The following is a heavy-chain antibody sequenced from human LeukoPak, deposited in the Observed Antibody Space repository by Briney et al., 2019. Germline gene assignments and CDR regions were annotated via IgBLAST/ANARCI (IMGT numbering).Heavy chain of an antibody. Sequence: SETLSLTCSVSGGSISSYYWSWIRQPPGKGLEWFGYIYYSGSTNYKSPLKSRVTMSGDTSKNQFSLELRSVTAADTAVYYRARDPHYGGGTDYWGQGTLVTVSS. D-gene: IGHD4-23*01. J-gene: IGHJ4*02. CDR3: ARDPHYGGGTDY. V-gene: IGHV4-59*12. CDR2: IYYSGST. CDR1: GGSISSYY.